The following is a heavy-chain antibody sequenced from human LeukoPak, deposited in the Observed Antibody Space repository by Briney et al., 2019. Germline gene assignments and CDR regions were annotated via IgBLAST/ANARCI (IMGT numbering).Heavy chain of an antibody. CDR1: AFPFSTYS. CDR3: AREGSVVEFEY. Sequence: GGPLRLSCAAPAFPFSTYSMDWVRQAPGKGLEWVASISSSSGYISYADSVKGRFTVSRDNAKDSLFLQMDSLRVEDTAVYYCAREGSVVEFEYWGQGTLVTVSS. CDR2: ISSSSGYI. J-gene: IGHJ4*02. D-gene: IGHD3-22*01. V-gene: IGHV3-21*04.